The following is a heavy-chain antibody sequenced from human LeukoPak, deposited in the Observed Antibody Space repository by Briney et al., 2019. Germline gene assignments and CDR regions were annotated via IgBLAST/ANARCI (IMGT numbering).Heavy chain of an antibody. J-gene: IGHJ4*02. CDR2: SSSSGSTI. CDR3: ARRRDFIDY. D-gene: IGHD3/OR15-3a*01. V-gene: IGHV3-11*01. CDR1: GFTLSDYY. Sequence: GGSLRLSCAASGFTLSDYYMSWIRQAPGKGLEWVSYSSSSGSTIYYADSVKGRFAISRGNAKNSLYLQMNSLRAEDTAVYYCARRRDFIDYWGQGTLVTVSS.